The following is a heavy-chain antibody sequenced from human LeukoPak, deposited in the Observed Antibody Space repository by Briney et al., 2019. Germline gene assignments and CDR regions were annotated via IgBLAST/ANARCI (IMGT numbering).Heavy chain of an antibody. CDR1: GGSISNGGYY. D-gene: IGHD3-10*01. Sequence: SETLSLTCTVSGGSISNGGYYWSWIRQHPGKGLEWIGYIYYSGSTYYNPSLKSRVTISVDTSKNQFSLKLSSVTAADTAVYYCARDRMSGGYFDYWGQGTLVTVSS. CDR3: ARDRMSGGYFDY. CDR2: IYYSGST. J-gene: IGHJ4*02. V-gene: IGHV4-31*03.